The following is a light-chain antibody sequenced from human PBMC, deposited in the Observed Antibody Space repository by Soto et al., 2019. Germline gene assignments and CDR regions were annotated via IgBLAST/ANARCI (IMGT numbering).Light chain of an antibody. V-gene: IGKV3-20*01. Sequence: EIVLTQSPDTLSLSPGERATLSCRASQSVSDNWLAWYQQKPGQAPRLLIYGASSRPDGIPDKFSGSGSGTDFTLTINRLEPEDFAVYYCQQYGRSPYTFAQGTKLEI. CDR2: GAS. J-gene: IGKJ2*01. CDR1: QSVSDNW. CDR3: QQYGRSPYT.